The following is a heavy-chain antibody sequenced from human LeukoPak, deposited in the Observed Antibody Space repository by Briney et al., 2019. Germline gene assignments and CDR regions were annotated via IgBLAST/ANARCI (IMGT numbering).Heavy chain of an antibody. V-gene: IGHV4-30-2*01. CDR3: ARGRDSSGYYSYYFDY. D-gene: IGHD3-22*01. J-gene: IGHJ4*02. Sequence: PSQTLSLTCAVSGGSISSGGYSWSWIRQPPGQGLEWIGYIYHSGSTYYNPSLKSRVTISVDRSKNQFSLKLSSVTAADTAVYYCARGRDSSGYYSYYFDYWGQGTLVTVSS. CDR1: GGSISSGGYS. CDR2: IYHSGST.